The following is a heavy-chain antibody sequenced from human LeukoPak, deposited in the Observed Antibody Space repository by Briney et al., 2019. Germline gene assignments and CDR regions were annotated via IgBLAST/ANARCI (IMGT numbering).Heavy chain of an antibody. D-gene: IGHD3-10*01. J-gene: IGHJ5*02. CDR2: ISYDGSNK. CDR3: ARGQEGVRGPDQGWFDP. CDR1: GFTFSSYA. Sequence: GGSLRLSCAASGFTFSSYAMHWVRQAPGKGLEWVAVISYDGSNKYYADSVKGRFTISRDNSKNTLYLQMNSLRAEDTAVYYCARGQEGVRGPDQGWFDPWGQGTLVTVSS. V-gene: IGHV3-30-3*01.